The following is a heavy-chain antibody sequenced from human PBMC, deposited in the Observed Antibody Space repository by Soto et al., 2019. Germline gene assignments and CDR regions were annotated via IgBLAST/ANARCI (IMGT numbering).Heavy chain of an antibody. CDR2: IFSNDEK. CDR3: AWIPHRGGWEGFDY. V-gene: IGHV2-26*01. D-gene: IGHD6-19*01. Sequence: QVTLKESGPVLLKPTETLTLTCTVSGFSLSIAGMGVSWVRQPPGKALEWLAHIFSNDEKSYNTSLKSRLTISKDSSRGQVVLTITNMDPLDTATYSCAWIPHRGGWEGFDYWGQGTLVTVSS. CDR1: GFSLSIAGMG. J-gene: IGHJ4*02.